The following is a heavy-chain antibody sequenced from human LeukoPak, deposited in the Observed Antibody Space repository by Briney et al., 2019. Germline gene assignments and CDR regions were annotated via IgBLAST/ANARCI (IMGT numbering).Heavy chain of an antibody. CDR1: GGSISSSNW. V-gene: IGHV4-4*02. CDR3: ARVGYYYDSSGYYAYYFDY. Sequence: PSGTLSLTCAVSGGSISSSNWWSWVRQPPGKGLEWIGEIYHSGSTNYNPSLKSRVTISVDKSKNQFSLKLSSVAAADTAVYYCARVGYYYDSSGYYAYYFDYWGQGTLVTVSS. D-gene: IGHD3-22*01. CDR2: IYHSGST. J-gene: IGHJ4*02.